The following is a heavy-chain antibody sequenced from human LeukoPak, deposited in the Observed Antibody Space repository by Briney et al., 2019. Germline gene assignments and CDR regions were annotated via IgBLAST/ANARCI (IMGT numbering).Heavy chain of an antibody. D-gene: IGHD3-3*01. J-gene: IGHJ6*03. CDR1: GYTFTSCG. Sequence: ASVNVSCKASGYTFTSCGISWVRQAPGQGLEWMGWISAYNGNTNYAQKLQGRVTMTTDTSTSTAYMELRSLRSDDTAVYYCAREDYDFWSNYYYYYMDVWGKGTTVTVSS. CDR3: AREDYDFWSNYYYYYMDV. V-gene: IGHV1-18*01. CDR2: ISAYNGNT.